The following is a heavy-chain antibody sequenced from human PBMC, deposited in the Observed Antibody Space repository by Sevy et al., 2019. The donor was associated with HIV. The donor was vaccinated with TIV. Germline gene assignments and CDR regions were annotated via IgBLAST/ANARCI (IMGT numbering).Heavy chain of an antibody. D-gene: IGHD2-8*01. CDR3: ARANPGVRAFDI. J-gene: IGHJ3*02. V-gene: IGHV3-13*01. CDR2: IGTAGAT. Sequence: GGSLRLSCAASGFTFSTYDMHWVRQATGKGLEWVSAIGTAGATDYPGSVKGRFTISRENAKNSVYLQMNSLRAGDTAVYYCARANPGVRAFDIWGQGTMVTVSS. CDR1: GFTFSTYD.